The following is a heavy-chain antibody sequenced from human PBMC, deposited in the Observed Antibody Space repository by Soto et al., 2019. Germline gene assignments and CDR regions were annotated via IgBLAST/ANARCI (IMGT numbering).Heavy chain of an antibody. V-gene: IGHV4-34*01. Sequence: PSETLSLTCAVYGGSFSGYYWSWIRQPPGKGLEWIGEINHSGSTNYNPSLKSRVTISVDTSKNQFSLKLSSVTAADTAVYYCARGGEYRSSYAYYYYYGMDVWGQGTTVTVYS. D-gene: IGHD6-6*01. CDR2: INHSGST. J-gene: IGHJ6*02. CDR3: ARGGEYRSSYAYYYYYGMDV. CDR1: GGSFSGYY.